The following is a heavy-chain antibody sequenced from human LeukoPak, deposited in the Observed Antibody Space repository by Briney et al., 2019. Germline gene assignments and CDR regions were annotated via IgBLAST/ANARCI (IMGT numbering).Heavy chain of an antibody. CDR1: GFTFSDYY. V-gene: IGHV3-11*01. CDR3: ARVPSPATYYYDSSGCLDY. Sequence: GGSLRLSCAASGFTFSDYYMSWIRQAPGKGLEWVSYISSSGSTIYYADSVKGRFTIPRDNAKNSLYLQMNSLRAEDTAVYYCARVPSPATYYYDSSGCLDYWGQGTLVTVSS. D-gene: IGHD3-22*01. J-gene: IGHJ4*02. CDR2: ISSSGSTI.